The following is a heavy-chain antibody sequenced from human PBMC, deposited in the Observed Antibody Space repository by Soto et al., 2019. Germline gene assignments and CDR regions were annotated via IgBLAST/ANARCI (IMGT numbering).Heavy chain of an antibody. CDR3: IWESKFFSAWR. CDR1: GFTFDDYA. D-gene: IGHD1-26*01. J-gene: IGHJ4*02. CDR2: ISWNSGSI. Sequence: GGSLRLSCAASGFTFDDYAMHWVRQAPGKGLEWVSGISWNSGSIGYADSVKGRFTISRDNAKNSLYLQMNSLTTDDTGVYYCIWESKFFSAWRWGLGTLVTVSS. V-gene: IGHV3-9*01.